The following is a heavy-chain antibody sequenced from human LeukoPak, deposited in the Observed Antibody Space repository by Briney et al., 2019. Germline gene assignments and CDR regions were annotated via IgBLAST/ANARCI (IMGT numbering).Heavy chain of an antibody. D-gene: IGHD3-3*01. CDR1: GGSFSDYY. Sequence: SDTLSLTCAVYGGSFSDYYWNWIRQPPGKGLEWIGIIYYSGSTYYNPSLKSRVTVSVDKSKNQVFLKLSSVTAADTAVYYCARGGFLEWLLLGDYWGQGTLVSVSS. CDR3: ARGGFLEWLLLGDY. CDR2: IYYSGST. V-gene: IGHV4-34*01. J-gene: IGHJ4*02.